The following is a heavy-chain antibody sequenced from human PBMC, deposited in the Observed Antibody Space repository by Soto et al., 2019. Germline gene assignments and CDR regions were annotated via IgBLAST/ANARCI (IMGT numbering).Heavy chain of an antibody. Sequence: SETLSLTCTVSGGSISSGGYYWSWIRQHPGKGLEWIGYIYYSGSTYYNPSLKSRVTISVDTSKNQFSLKLGSVTAADTAVYYCARDKGMIVDFEGPYYGMDVWGQGTTVTVSS. CDR3: ARDKGMIVDFEGPYYGMDV. D-gene: IGHD3-22*01. CDR2: IYYSGST. CDR1: GGSISSGGYY. J-gene: IGHJ6*02. V-gene: IGHV4-31*03.